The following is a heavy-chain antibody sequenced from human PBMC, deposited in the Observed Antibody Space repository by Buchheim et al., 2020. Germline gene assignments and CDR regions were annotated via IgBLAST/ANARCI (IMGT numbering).Heavy chain of an antibody. D-gene: IGHD3-3*01. J-gene: IGHJ6*02. CDR2: IYYSGST. Sequence: QVQLQESGPGLVKPSQTLSLTCTVSGGSISSGDYYWSWIRQPPGKGLEWIGYIYYSGSTYYNPSLKSRVTISVDTSKNQFSLKLSSVTAADTAVYYCARDPSREWLLPGNYYYGMDVWGQGTT. CDR1: GGSISSGDYY. V-gene: IGHV4-30-4*01. CDR3: ARDPSREWLLPGNYYYGMDV.